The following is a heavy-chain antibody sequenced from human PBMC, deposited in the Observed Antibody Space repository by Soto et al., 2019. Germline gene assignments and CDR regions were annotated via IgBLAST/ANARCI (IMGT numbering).Heavy chain of an antibody. J-gene: IGHJ6*02. V-gene: IGHV4-59*01. CDR3: ARDRGQGDLRHYYGMDV. CDR2: IYYSGST. CDR1: GGSISSYY. D-gene: IGHD3-16*01. Sequence: ASETLSLTCTVSGGSISSYYWSWIRQPPGKGLEWIGYIYYSGSTNYNPSLKSRVTISVDTSKNQFSLKLSSVTAADTAVYYCARDRGQGDLRHYYGMDVWGQGTTVTVSS.